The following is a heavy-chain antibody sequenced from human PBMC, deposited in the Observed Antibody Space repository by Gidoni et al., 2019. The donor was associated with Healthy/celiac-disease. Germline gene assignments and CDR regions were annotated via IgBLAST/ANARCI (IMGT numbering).Heavy chain of an antibody. J-gene: IGHJ4*02. CDR2: SSSSGSTI. CDR1: GFTFSDYY. Sequence: QVQLVESGGGLVKPGGSLRLCCAASGFTFSDYYMSWIRQAPGQGLEWVSYSSSSGSTIDYADSVKGRFTISRDNAKNSLYLQMNSLRAEDTAVYYCARDAAGNWIQGPGDYFDYWGQGTLVTVSS. CDR3: ARDAAGNWIQGPGDYFDY. V-gene: IGHV3-11*01. D-gene: IGHD1-20*01.